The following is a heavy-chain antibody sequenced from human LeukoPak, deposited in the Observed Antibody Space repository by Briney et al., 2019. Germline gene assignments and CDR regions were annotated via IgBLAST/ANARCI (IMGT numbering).Heavy chain of an antibody. CDR3: GKANDDYYFDY. D-gene: IGHD1-1*01. CDR1: GFTLSNYA. Sequence: PGGSLRLSCAASGFTLSNYAMNWVRQAPGQGLEWVSVISAAGVTYYADSLKSRFTISRDNSKNTLYLQMDSLRVEDTAVYYCGKANDDYYFDYWGQGTLVTVSS. CDR2: ISAAGVT. V-gene: IGHV3-23*01. J-gene: IGHJ4*02.